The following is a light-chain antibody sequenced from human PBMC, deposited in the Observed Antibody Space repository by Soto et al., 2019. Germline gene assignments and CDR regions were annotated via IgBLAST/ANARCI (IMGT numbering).Light chain of an antibody. CDR2: AAS. CDR3: QQYYSYPRT. J-gene: IGKJ1*01. V-gene: IGKV1-8*01. CDR1: QGISSY. Sequence: PVAPSPFSFSSSTRDKGTNTFRASQGISSYLAWYPQKPGKAPKLLIYAASTLQSGVPSRFSGSGSGTDFTLTISCLQSEDFATYYCQQYYSYPRTFGQGTKVDIK.